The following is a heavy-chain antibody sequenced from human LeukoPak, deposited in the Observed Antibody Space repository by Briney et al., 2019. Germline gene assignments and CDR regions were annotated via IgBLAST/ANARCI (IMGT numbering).Heavy chain of an antibody. CDR3: AREEASGLHY. V-gene: IGHV7-4-1*02. CDR2: IHTHTGNP. J-gene: IGHJ4*02. Sequence: ASVKVSCKASGGTFSSYAMNWVRQAPGQGLEWMGWIHTHTGNPTYVQGFTGRFVFSLDTSVSTAYLQISSLKAEDTAIYYCAREEASGLHYWGQGTLVTVSS. D-gene: IGHD1-26*01. CDR1: GGTFSSYA.